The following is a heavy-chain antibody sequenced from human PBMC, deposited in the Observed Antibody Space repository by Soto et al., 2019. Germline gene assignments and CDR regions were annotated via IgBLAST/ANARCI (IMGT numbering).Heavy chain of an antibody. D-gene: IGHD1-1*01. CDR1: GDSVSRADSY. Sequence: QVQMQESGPGLVKPSETLSLTCTVSGDSVSRADSYWSWIRQPPGKGLEWIGYICCSGSTEYNPSLRGRAITSMXTSKNQLSLKLTTVTAADTAVYFCARGMDNNKVGWWGQGTLVTVSS. V-gene: IGHV4-61*08. CDR3: ARGMDNNKVGW. J-gene: IGHJ4*02. CDR2: ICCSGST.